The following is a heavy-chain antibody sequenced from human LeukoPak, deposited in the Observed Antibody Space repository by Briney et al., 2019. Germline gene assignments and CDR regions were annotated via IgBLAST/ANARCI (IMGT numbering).Heavy chain of an antibody. D-gene: IGHD3-22*01. CDR1: GGSISSYY. J-gene: IGHJ4*02. V-gene: IGHV4-4*07. CDR3: ARDLVGLHYYDSSGYYYGEE. CDR2: IYTSGTI. Sequence: SETLSLTCTVSGGSISSYYWSWIRQPAGTALEWIGRIYTSGTITYNPSLKSRVTMSVDTSKNQFSLKLSSVTAADTAVYYCARDLVGLHYYDSSGYYYGEEWGQGTLVTVSS.